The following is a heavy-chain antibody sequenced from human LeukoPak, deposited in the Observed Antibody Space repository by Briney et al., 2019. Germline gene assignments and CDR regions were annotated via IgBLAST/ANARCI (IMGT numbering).Heavy chain of an antibody. CDR3: ARERRYYDSSGSTIYYFDY. J-gene: IGHJ4*02. D-gene: IGHD3-22*01. V-gene: IGHV3-53*01. Sequence: PGGSLRLSCAASGFTVSSNYMSWVRQAPGKGLERVSVIYSGGSTYYADSVKGRFTISRDNSKNTLYIQMNSLRAEDTAVYYCARERRYYDSSGSTIYYFDYWGQGTLVTVSS. CDR2: IYSGGST. CDR1: GFTVSSNY.